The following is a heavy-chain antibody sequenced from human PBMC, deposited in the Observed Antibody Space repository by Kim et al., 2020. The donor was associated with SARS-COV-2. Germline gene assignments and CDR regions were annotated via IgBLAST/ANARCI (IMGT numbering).Heavy chain of an antibody. Sequence: GGSLRLSCAASGFTLTNYGMHWVRQAPGKGPEWVAVISYDGINRYYVDSVKGRFTISRDISKSTLYLQMNRLTAEDTAVYYCAKATHAYSTSWYYDSWDLGNLVPLS. V-gene: IGHV3-30*18. CDR2: ISYDGINR. J-gene: IGHJ4*02. D-gene: IGHD3-16*01. CDR1: GFTLTNYG. CDR3: AKATHAYSTSWYYDS.